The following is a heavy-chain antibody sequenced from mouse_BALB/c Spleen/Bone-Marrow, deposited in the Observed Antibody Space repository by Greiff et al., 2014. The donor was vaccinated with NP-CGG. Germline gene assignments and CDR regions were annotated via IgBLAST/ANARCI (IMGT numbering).Heavy chain of an antibody. D-gene: IGHD4-1*01. CDR3: ARRLNWDWFAY. J-gene: IGHJ3*01. CDR2: INPSTGYT. Sequence: QVQLKESGAELAKPGALVKMSCKASGYTFTSYWMHWVKQRPGQGLEWIGYINPSTGYTDYNQKFKDKATLTADKSSSTAYMQLSSLTSEDSAVYYCARRLNWDWFAYWGQGTLVTVSA. V-gene: IGHV1-7*01. CDR1: GYTFTSYW.